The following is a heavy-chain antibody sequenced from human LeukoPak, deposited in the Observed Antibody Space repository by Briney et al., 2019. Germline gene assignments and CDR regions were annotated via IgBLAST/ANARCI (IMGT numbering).Heavy chain of an antibody. CDR2: INPDSGGT. CDR3: ARAQTYYYDSSGYYYSDY. J-gene: IGHJ4*02. Sequence: ALVKVSCKASGYTFTGYYMHWVRQAPGQGLEWMGRINPDSGGTNYAQKFQGRVTMTRDTSISTAYMELSRLRSDDTAVYYCARAQTYYYDSSGYYYSDYWGQGTLVTVSS. CDR1: GYTFTGYY. D-gene: IGHD3-22*01. V-gene: IGHV1-2*06.